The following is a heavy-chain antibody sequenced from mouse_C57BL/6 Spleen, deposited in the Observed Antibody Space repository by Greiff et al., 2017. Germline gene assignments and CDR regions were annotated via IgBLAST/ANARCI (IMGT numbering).Heavy chain of an antibody. CDR2: IDPSDSYT. D-gene: IGHD1-1*02. J-gene: IGHJ3*01. CDR1: GYTFTSYW. CDR3: ARRSGGFAY. Sequence: QVQLQQPGAELVKPGASVKLSCKASGYTFTSYWMQWVKQRPGQGLEWIGEIDPSDSYTNYNQKFKGKATLTVDTSSSTAYMQLSSLTSEDSAFYYCARRSGGFAYWGQGTLVTVSA. V-gene: IGHV1-50*01.